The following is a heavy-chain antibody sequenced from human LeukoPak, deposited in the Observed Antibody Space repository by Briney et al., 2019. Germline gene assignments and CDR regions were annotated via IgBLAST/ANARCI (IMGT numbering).Heavy chain of an antibody. CDR3: TRDGRVAYEMDV. J-gene: IGHJ6*02. V-gene: IGHV3-48*01. Sequence: PGGSLRLSCAASGFTFSRHPMNWVRQAPGKGLEWVSYISPGTIYYADSVKGRFTISRDNAKNSLYLQMNSLRAEDTAVCYCTRDGRVAYEMDVWGQGTTVTVSS. CDR2: ISPGTI. D-gene: IGHD2-15*01. CDR1: GFTFSRHP.